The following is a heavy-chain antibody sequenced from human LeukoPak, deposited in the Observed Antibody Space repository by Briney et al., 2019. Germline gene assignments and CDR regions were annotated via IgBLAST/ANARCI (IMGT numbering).Heavy chain of an antibody. J-gene: IGHJ6*03. CDR1: GGTFSSYA. D-gene: IGHD5-24*01. CDR2: IIPIFGTA. CDR3: ARGVPMATMEFNYYYMDV. V-gene: IGHV1-69*13. Sequence: SVKVSCKASGGTFSSYAISWVRQAPGQGLEWMGGIIPIFGTANYAQKFQGRVTITADESTSTAYMELSSLRSEDTAVYYCARGVPMATMEFNYYYMDVWGKGTTVTVSS.